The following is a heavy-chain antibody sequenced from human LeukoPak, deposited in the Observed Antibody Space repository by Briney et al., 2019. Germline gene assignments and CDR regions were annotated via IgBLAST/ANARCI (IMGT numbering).Heavy chain of an antibody. D-gene: IGHD3-10*01. Sequence: ASVKVSCKASGYTFTSYGISWVRQAPGQGLEWMGWISVYYGHTNNAQSLQGRVTMTTDTSTSTVYMELRSVRPEDTAVYYCARDSGLTYYYGLGSFDYWGQGTLVTVSS. CDR3: ARDSGLTYYYGLGSFDY. CDR2: ISVYYGHT. CDR1: GYTFTSYG. V-gene: IGHV1-18*01. J-gene: IGHJ4*02.